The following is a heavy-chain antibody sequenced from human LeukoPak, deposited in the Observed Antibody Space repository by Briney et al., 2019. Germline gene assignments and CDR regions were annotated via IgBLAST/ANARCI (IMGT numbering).Heavy chain of an antibody. Sequence: ASVKVSCKTSGYTFSRHGITWVRQAPGQGLEWMGWVGGYNGNTNYAQNVQGRVTMTTDTSTNTAYMELRSLRSDDTAVYYCAKDIHPGLDSGASCCFDYWGQGTPVTVSS. CDR3: AKDIHPGLDSGASCCFDY. J-gene: IGHJ4*02. D-gene: IGHD3-22*01. CDR1: GYTFSRHG. CDR2: VGGYNGNT. V-gene: IGHV1-18*01.